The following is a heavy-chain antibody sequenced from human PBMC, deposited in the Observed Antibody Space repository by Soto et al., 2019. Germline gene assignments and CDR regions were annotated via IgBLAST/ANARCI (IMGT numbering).Heavy chain of an antibody. CDR3: TTDRHIVVVTAIISLRPFDY. CDR1: GFTFSNYK. J-gene: IGHJ4*02. D-gene: IGHD2-21*02. CDR2: IKSKTDGGTT. V-gene: IGHV3-15*01. Sequence: PGGSLRLSCAVFGFTFSNYKMSWVRQAPGKGLEWVGRIKSKTDGGTTDYAAPVKGRFTISRDDSKNTLYLQMNSLKTEDTAVYYCTTDRHIVVVTAIISLRPFDYWGQGTLVTVSS.